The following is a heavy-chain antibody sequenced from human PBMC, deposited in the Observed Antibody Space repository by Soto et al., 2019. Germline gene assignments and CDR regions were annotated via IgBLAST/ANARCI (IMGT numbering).Heavy chain of an antibody. CDR1: GFTFGDYA. CDR2: IRSKAYGGTT. J-gene: IGHJ5*02. Sequence: GGSLRLSCTASGFTFGDYAMSWFRQAPGKGLEWVGFIRSKAYGGTTEYAASVKGKFTISRDDSKSIANLQMNSLKTEDTAVYYCTRDLISGGDCYWCVNWFDPWGQGTLVTVSS. D-gene: IGHD2-21*02. CDR3: TRDLISGGDCYWCVNWFDP. V-gene: IGHV3-49*03.